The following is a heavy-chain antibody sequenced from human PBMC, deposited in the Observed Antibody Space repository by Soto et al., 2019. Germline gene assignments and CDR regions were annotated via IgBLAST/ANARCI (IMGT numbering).Heavy chain of an antibody. Sequence: QVQLVQSGAEVKKPGASVKVSCKASGYTFTSHGISWVRQAPGQGLEWMGRISAYNGNTNYAQKLQGRDTKTKTTPTSTGYKELRSLRSDDTAVYYCARDGGQCLDGYYYYMAVWGKGTTVTDSS. CDR2: ISAYNGNT. CDR1: GYTFTSHG. D-gene: IGHD6-19*01. V-gene: IGHV1-18*01. J-gene: IGHJ6*03. CDR3: ARDGGQCLDGYYYYMAV.